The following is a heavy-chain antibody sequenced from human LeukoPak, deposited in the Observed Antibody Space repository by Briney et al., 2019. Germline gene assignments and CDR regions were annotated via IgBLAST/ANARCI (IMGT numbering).Heavy chain of an antibody. D-gene: IGHD2-2*01. CDR3: ARDSTLPGANTGAYYGMDV. J-gene: IGHJ6*02. Sequence: PGGSLRLSCAASGFTFSSYAMHWVRQAPGKGLEWVAVISYDGSNKYYADSVKGRFTISRDNCKNTLYLQMNSLRAEDTAVYYCARDSTLPGANTGAYYGMDVWGQGTTVTVSS. CDR1: GFTFSSYA. V-gene: IGHV3-30*04. CDR2: ISYDGSNK.